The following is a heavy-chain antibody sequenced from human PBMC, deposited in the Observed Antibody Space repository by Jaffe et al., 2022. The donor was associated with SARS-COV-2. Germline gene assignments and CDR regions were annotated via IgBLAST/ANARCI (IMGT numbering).Heavy chain of an antibody. CDR2: VWYDGRDK. CDR1: GFTLSSSG. D-gene: IGHD3-3*01. CDR3: ARAPDDHYYAMDV. J-gene: IGHJ6*02. V-gene: IGHV3-33*01. Sequence: QVQLVESGGGVVQPGGSLRLSCEASGFTLSSSGMHWVRQCPGKGLQWVALVWYDGRDKYYGDSVRGRFTISRDNSRNMVYLQMHSLTVEDTAVYYCARAPDDHYYAMDVWGQGTTVTVSS.